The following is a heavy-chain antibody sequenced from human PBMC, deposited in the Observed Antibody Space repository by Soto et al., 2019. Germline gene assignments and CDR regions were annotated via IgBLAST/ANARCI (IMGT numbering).Heavy chain of an antibody. CDR2: IIPIFGTA. Sequence: ASVKVSCKASGCTFSSYAISWVRQAPGQGLEWMGGIIPIFGTANCAQKFQGRVTITADKSTSTAYMELSSLRSEDTAVYYCARGRSEADGPAYNWFDPWGQETRSPS. V-gene: IGHV1-69*06. D-gene: IGHD6-13*01. J-gene: IGHJ5*02. CDR1: GCTFSSYA. CDR3: ARGRSEADGPAYNWFDP.